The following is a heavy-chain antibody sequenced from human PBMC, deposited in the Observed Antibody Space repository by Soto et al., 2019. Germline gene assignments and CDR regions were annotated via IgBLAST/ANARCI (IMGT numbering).Heavy chain of an antibody. Sequence: QVQLQESGPGLVKPSETLSLTCTVSGGSISSYYWSWIRQPPGKGLEWIGYIYYSGSTNYNPSLKRRVTISVDTSKNQFSLKLSSVTAADTAVYYCARVPNWGSNYYYGMDVWGQGTTVTVSS. V-gene: IGHV4-59*01. CDR3: ARVPNWGSNYYYGMDV. J-gene: IGHJ6*02. D-gene: IGHD7-27*01. CDR1: GGSISSYY. CDR2: IYYSGST.